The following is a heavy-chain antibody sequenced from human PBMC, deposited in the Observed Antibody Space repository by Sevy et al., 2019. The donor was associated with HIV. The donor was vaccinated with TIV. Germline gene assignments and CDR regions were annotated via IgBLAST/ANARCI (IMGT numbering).Heavy chain of an antibody. CDR2: ISSSSSYI. J-gene: IGHJ4*02. D-gene: IGHD3-10*01. CDR3: ARDPGRVVRFGSGSYETPNDY. CDR1: GFTFSSYS. V-gene: IGHV3-21*01. Sequence: GGSLRLSCAASGFTFSSYSMNWVRQAPGKGLEWVSSISSSSSYIYYADSVKGRFTISRDNAKNSLYLQMNSLRAGDTAVYYCARDPGRVVRFGSGSYETPNDYWGQGTLVTVSS.